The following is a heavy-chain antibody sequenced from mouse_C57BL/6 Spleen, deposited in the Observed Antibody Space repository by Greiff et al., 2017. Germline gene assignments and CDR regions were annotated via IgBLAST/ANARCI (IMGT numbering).Heavy chain of an antibody. D-gene: IGHD1-1*01. CDR3: VITTVVEEDY. Sequence: QVQLKESGAELARPGASVKLSCKASGYTFTSYGISWVKQRTGQGLEWIGEIYPRSGNTYYNEKFKGKATLTADKSSSTAYMELRSLTSEDTEVDFCVITTVVEEDYWGQGTTLTVSS. J-gene: IGHJ2*01. CDR1: GYTFTSYG. V-gene: IGHV1-81*01. CDR2: IYPRSGNT.